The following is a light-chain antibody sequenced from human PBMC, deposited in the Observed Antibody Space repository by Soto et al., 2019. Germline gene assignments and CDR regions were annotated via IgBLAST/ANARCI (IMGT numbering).Light chain of an antibody. CDR3: QLFGTSPPCT. J-gene: IGKJ2*02. V-gene: IGKV3-20*01. CDR1: QSISAKH. CDR2: GAS. Sequence: EIVLTQSPGLLSSSPGETAVLSCRASQSISAKHLAWYQLRPGQSPRLLIYGASGRATGVPRRFSGRGSGPDVTLSLGSLEPGDFVLYCCQLFGTSPPCTLGQGNKLGI.